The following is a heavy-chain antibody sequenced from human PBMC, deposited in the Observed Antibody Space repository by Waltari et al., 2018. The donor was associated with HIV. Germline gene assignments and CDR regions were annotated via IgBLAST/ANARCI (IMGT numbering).Heavy chain of an antibody. Sequence: QVQLVQSGAEVKKPGASVKVSCKASGYTFTSYGISWVRQAPGQRLEWMGWSSAYNGNTNYAQKLQGRVTMTTDTSTSTVYMELRSLRSDDTAVYYCARDLLDSVVVPAAIGAGYYYYGMDVWGQGTTVTVSS. CDR1: GYTFTSYG. CDR3: ARDLLDSVVVPAAIGAGYYYYGMDV. CDR2: SSAYNGNT. J-gene: IGHJ6*02. V-gene: IGHV1-18*01. D-gene: IGHD2-2*01.